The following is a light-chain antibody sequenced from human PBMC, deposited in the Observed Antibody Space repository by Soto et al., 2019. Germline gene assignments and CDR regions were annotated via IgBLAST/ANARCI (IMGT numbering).Light chain of an antibody. V-gene: IGKV1-27*01. Sequence: IQVTQSPSSLSASVGDRVTITCRASQDISIFLAWYQQKPGTIPKLLIYSASTLQSGVPSRFSGSGFGTDFSLTISNLQPEDVATYYCQKYNSVPVTFGQGTRLEIK. J-gene: IGKJ5*01. CDR3: QKYNSVPVT. CDR2: SAS. CDR1: QDISIF.